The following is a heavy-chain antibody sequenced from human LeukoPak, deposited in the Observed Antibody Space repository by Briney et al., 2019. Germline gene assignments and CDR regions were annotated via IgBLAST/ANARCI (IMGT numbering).Heavy chain of an antibody. CDR1: GGSISNSGGFY. CDR3: ARRIAYYYDSSGYYDY. Sequence: PSETLSLTCTVSGGSISNSGGFYWSWIRQHPGDGLEWIGFISYRGSTYYNPSLKSRVSMSVDTSRSQFSLKLCSVTAADTAVYYCARRIAYYYDSSGYYDYWGQGTLVTVSS. V-gene: IGHV4-31*02. D-gene: IGHD3-22*01. J-gene: IGHJ4*02. CDR2: ISYRGST.